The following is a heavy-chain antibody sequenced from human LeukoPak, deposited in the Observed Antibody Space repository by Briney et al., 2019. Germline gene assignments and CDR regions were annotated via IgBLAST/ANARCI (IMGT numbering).Heavy chain of an antibody. J-gene: IGHJ4*02. CDR3: ARITSGYYACFDF. Sequence: ASVKVSCKASGYTFTGYDMHWVRQAPGQGLEWMGRINPNSGGTNYAQKFQGRVTMTRDTSISTAYMELSRLRSDDTAVYYCARITSGYYACFDFWGQGTLVTVSS. CDR1: GYTFTGYD. D-gene: IGHD3-22*01. CDR2: INPNSGGT. V-gene: IGHV1-2*02.